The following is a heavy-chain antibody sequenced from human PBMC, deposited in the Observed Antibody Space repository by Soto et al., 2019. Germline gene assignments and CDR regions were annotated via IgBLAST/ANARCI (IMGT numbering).Heavy chain of an antibody. J-gene: IGHJ6*04. V-gene: IGHV3-48*02. CDR2: ISSSRRTI. Sequence: KGLEWVSYISSSRRTIYYADSVKGRFTISRDNAKKSLYLQMNSLRDDDTAVYYCADYSESQGMDFWGTGITVS. CDR3: ADYSESQGMDF. D-gene: IGHD2-21*01.